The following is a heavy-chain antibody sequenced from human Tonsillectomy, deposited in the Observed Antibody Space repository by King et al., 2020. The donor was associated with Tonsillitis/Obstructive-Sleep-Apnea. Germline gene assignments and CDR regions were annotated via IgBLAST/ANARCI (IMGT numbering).Heavy chain of an antibody. J-gene: IGHJ3*02. CDR3: ARAYSSSWGDAFDI. V-gene: IGHV4-34*01. CDR1: GWSFSGYY. Sequence: VQLQQWGAGLLKPSETLSLTCAVYGWSFSGYYWSGIRQPPGKGLEWFGDINHMGVTHYNPSLKIRVTLSVDTSKNHFSLKLSSVTSADTAVYYCARAYSSSWGDAFDIWGQGTMVTVSS. D-gene: IGHD6-13*01. CDR2: INHMGVT.